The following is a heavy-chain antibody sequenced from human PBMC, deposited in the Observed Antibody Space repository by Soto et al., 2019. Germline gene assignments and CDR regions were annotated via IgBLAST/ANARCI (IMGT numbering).Heavy chain of an antibody. CDR1: GYTFTGYG. V-gene: IGHV1-3*01. D-gene: IGHD3-16*02. CDR3: ARDLGDYIWGSYRLVSCVH. Sequence: ASVKVSCRASGYTFTGYGMHWGRQAPGQGHEWMGWINADNGNTNYSQKLQGRVTMTTDTSASTAYMELSSLRSDDTAVYYCARDLGDYIWGSYRLVSCVHWGQGTLVTVSS. J-gene: IGHJ4*02. CDR2: INADNGNT.